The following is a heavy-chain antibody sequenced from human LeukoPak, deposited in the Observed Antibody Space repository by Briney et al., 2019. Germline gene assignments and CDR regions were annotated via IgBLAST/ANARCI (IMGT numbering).Heavy chain of an antibody. CDR1: GFTFSSYE. D-gene: IGHD6-13*01. V-gene: IGHV3-48*03. CDR2: ISSSGSTI. CDR3: ARIAAAGSHFDY. Sequence: PGGSLRLSCAASGFTFSSYEMNWVRQAPGKGLEWVSYISSSGSTIYYADSVKGRFTISRDNAKNLLYLQMNSLRAEDTAVYYCARIAAAGSHFDYWGQGTLVTVSS. J-gene: IGHJ4*02.